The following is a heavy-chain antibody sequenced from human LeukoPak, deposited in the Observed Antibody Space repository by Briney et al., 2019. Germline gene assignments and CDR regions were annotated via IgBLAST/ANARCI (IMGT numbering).Heavy chain of an antibody. J-gene: IGHJ4*02. CDR2: MNPNSGNT. CDR3: ARVSPNTVTTLQYFDY. Sequence: GASVKVSCKASGYTFTSYDINWVRQATGQGLEWMGWMNPNSGNTGYAQKFQGRVTITRNTSISTAYMELSSLRAEDTAVYYCARVSPNTVTTLQYFDYWGQGTLVTVSS. V-gene: IGHV1-8*03. D-gene: IGHD4-17*01. CDR1: GYTFTSYD.